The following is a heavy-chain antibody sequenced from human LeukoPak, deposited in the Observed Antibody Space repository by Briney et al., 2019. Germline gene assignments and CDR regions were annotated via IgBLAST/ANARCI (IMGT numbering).Heavy chain of an antibody. CDR3: ARVATPEYYDILTGPMDV. J-gene: IGHJ6*02. CDR1: GYTFTGYY. V-gene: IGHV1-2*02. Sequence: ASVKVSSKASGYTFTGYYMHWVRQAPGQGLEWMGWINPNSGGTNYAQKFQGRVTMTRDTSISTAYMELSRLRSDDTAVYYCARVATPEYYDILTGPMDVWGQGTTVTVSS. CDR2: INPNSGGT. D-gene: IGHD3-9*01.